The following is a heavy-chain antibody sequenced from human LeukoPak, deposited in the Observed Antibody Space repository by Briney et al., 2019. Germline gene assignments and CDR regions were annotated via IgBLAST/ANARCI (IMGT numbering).Heavy chain of an antibody. CDR3: ARELASGY. J-gene: IGHJ4*02. CDR1: GGSISPYY. D-gene: IGHD1-1*01. Sequence: ETLSLTCTVSGGSISPYYWTWSRQPPGKGLVWVSRINSDGSDTNYADSVKGRFTISRDNAKGTLYLQMDSLRAEDTATYYCARELASGYWGQGTLVTVSS. CDR2: INSDGSDT. V-gene: IGHV3-74*01.